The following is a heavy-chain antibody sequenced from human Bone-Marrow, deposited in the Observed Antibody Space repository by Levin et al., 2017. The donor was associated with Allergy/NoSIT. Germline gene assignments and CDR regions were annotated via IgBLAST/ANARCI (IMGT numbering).Heavy chain of an antibody. CDR3: ARELGGSYFDY. CDR2: INPSGGST. J-gene: IGHJ4*02. V-gene: IGHV1-46*01. CDR1: GYTFTNYY. Sequence: PGESLKISCKTSGYTFTNYYIHWMRQAPGQGLEPMGIINPSGGSTSYAQKFQGRVTMTRDTSTSTVYMELSGLRSEDTAVYYCARELGGSYFDYWGQGTLVTVSS. D-gene: IGHD1-26*01.